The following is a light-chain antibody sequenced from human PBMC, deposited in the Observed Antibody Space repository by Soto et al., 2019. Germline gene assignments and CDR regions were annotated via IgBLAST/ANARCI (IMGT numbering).Light chain of an antibody. CDR2: GAS. Sequence: EIVLTQSPGTLSLSPGERATLSCRASQSVSSSYLAWYQQKPGQAPRLLIYGASSRATGIPDRFSGSGSGTDFPLTISRLEPEDFAVSYCQQYGSSPRFTFGPGTKVDIK. CDR3: QQYGSSPRFT. V-gene: IGKV3-20*01. CDR1: QSVSSSY. J-gene: IGKJ3*01.